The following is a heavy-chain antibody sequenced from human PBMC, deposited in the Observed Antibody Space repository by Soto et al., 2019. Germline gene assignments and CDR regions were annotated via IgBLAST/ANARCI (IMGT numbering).Heavy chain of an antibody. Sequence: SETLSLTCTVSGASITTYYWSWIRQPPGKGLEWIGYISYSGSTDYNPSLKSRVTISVDTYRDQFSLKLSSVTATDTAVYYCARQGFGPLHGLVDVWGQGTTVTVSS. CDR3: ARQGFGPLHGLVDV. CDR1: GASITTYY. CDR2: ISYSGST. J-gene: IGHJ6*02. V-gene: IGHV4-59*08. D-gene: IGHD3-10*01.